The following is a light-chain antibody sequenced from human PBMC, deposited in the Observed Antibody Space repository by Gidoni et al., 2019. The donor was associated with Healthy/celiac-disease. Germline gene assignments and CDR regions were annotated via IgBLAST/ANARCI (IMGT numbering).Light chain of an antibody. CDR2: LGS. CDR3: MQALQTPRT. Sequence: IVMTQSPVSLPVTPGEPASISCRSSQSLLHRNGHNYLDWYLQKPGQSPHLLIYLGSNRASGVPYRFSGSGSGTDFTLKISRVEAEDIGVYYCMQALQTPRTFGQGTKVEIK. CDR1: QSLLHRNGHNY. V-gene: IGKV2-28*01. J-gene: IGKJ1*01.